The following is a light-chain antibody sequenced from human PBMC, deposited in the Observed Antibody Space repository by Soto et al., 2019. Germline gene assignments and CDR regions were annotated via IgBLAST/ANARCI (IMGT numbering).Light chain of an antibody. J-gene: IGKJ1*01. CDR1: QSVSSSY. CDR3: QHYDSSPGT. CDR2: GAS. Sequence: EIVLTQSPGTLSLSPGERATLPCRASQSVSSSYLAWYQQKLGQAPRLLIYGASSRATGIPDRFSGSGSGTDSTLTISRLEPEDFAVYYCQHYDSSPGTFGQGTKVDNK. V-gene: IGKV3-20*01.